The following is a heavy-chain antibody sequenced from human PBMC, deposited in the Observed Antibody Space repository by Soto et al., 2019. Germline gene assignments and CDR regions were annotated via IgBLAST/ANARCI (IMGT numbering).Heavy chain of an antibody. CDR3: ARDPPGIAAAGGG. CDR1: GFTFSANA. J-gene: IGHJ6*02. Sequence: GGSLSLSCAASGFTFSANAMHWVRQAPGKGLECVSLIYSNGDTRYADSVKGRFTISRDISKNTVYLQMNSLRAEDTAVYYCARDPPGIAAAGGGWGQGTTVTVSS. CDR2: IYSNGDT. V-gene: IGHV3-66*01. D-gene: IGHD6-13*01.